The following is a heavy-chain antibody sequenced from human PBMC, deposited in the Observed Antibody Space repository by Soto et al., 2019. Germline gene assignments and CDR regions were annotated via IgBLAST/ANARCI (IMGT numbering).Heavy chain of an antibody. D-gene: IGHD3-3*01. J-gene: IGHJ6*02. CDR2: IGTAGDT. Sequence: EVQLVESGGGLVQPGGSLRLSCAASGFTFSSYDMHWVRQATGKGLEWVSAIGTAGDTYYPGSVKGRFTISRENGKNSLYLQMNSLRAGDTAVYYCARDLFWSDYQSYGIDVWGQGTTFTVSS. CDR1: GFTFSSYD. V-gene: IGHV3-13*01. CDR3: ARDLFWSDYQSYGIDV.